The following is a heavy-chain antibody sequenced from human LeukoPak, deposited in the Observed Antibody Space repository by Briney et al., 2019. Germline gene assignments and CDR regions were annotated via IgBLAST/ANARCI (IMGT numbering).Heavy chain of an antibody. J-gene: IGHJ4*02. CDR3: AREPLYSSSWYGGNY. V-gene: IGHV3-21*01. Sequence: GGSLRLSCAASGFTFSSYSMNWVRQAPGKGLEWVSSISSSSSYIYYADSVKGRFTISRDNAKNSLYLQMNSLRAEDTAVYYCAREPLYSSSWYGGNYWGKRTLVTVSS. CDR2: ISSSSSYI. D-gene: IGHD6-13*01. CDR1: GFTFSSYS.